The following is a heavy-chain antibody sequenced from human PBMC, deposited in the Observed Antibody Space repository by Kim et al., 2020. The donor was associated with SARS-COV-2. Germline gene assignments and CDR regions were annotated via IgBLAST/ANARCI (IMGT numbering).Heavy chain of an antibody. J-gene: IGHJ3*01. Sequence: NSHHSLQSRVTISVDTSKNKFSLKLRSVTTADTAVYYCVRGGTSKNGFDVWGQGTMVTVSS. CDR3: VRGGTSKNGFDV. D-gene: IGHD3-10*01. V-gene: IGHV4-59*09.